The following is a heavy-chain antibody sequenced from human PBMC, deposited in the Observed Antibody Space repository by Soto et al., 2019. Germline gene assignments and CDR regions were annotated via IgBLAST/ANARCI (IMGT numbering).Heavy chain of an antibody. Sequence: SETLSLTCTVSGGSISSYYWSWIRQPPGKGLEWIGYIYYSGSTNYNPSLKSRVTISVDTSKNQFSLKLSSVTAADTAVYYCARARITDYYFDYWDQGTLVTVSS. CDR2: IYYSGST. CDR1: GGSISSYY. D-gene: IGHD1-20*01. J-gene: IGHJ4*02. V-gene: IGHV4-59*01. CDR3: ARARITDYYFDY.